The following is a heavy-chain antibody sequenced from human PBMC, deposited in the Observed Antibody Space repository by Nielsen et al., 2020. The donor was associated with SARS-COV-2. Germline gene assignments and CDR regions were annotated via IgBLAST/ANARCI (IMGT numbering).Heavy chain of an antibody. CDR1: GFTFSSYW. CDR2: IKQDGSEK. CDR3: ARDRQGCSSTSCSLFDV. Sequence: GGSLRLSCAASGFTFSSYWMSWVRQAPGKGLEWVANIKQDGSEKYYVDSVKGRFTISRDNAKNSLYLQMNSLRAEDTAVYYCARDRQGCSSTSCSLFDVWGQGTTVTVPS. J-gene: IGHJ6*02. V-gene: IGHV3-7*01. D-gene: IGHD2-2*01.